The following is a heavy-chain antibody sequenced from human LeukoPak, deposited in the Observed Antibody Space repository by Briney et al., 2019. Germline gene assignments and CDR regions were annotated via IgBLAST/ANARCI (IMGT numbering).Heavy chain of an antibody. V-gene: IGHV4-59*08. Sequence: SETLSLTCTVSGGSISIYYWSWIRQPPGKGLEWIGYIYYSGTTNYNPSLKSRVTISVDTSKNQFSLKLSSVTAADTAVYYCARRTLYCSGGSCYSFDYWGQGTLVTVPS. CDR3: ARRTLYCSGGSCYSFDY. J-gene: IGHJ4*02. CDR1: GGSISIYY. CDR2: IYYSGTT. D-gene: IGHD2-15*01.